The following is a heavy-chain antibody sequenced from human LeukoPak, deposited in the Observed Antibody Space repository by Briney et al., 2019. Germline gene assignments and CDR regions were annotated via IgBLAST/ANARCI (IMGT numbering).Heavy chain of an antibody. CDR1: GFTFSSYG. CDR3: AGYCSSTSCYSTVY. CDR2: IRYDGSNK. J-gene: IGHJ4*02. V-gene: IGHV3-30*02. Sequence: GGSLRLSCAASGFTFSSYGMHWVRQAPGKGLEWVAFIRYDGSNKYYADSVKGRFTISRDNSKNTLYLQMNSLRAEDTAVYYCAGYCSSTSCYSTVYWGQGTQVTVSS. D-gene: IGHD2-2*01.